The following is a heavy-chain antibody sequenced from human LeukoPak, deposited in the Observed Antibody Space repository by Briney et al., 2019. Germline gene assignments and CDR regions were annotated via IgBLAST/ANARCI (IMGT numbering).Heavy chain of an antibody. CDR3: ARGYSSSNRFDY. V-gene: IGHV4-4*07. Sequence: SETLSLTCTVSGASISSYYWSWLRQPAGKGLEWIGRSYTSGNTNYYPSLKSRVTMSVDTSKNQFSLKLTSVTAADTAVYYCARGYSSSNRFDYWGQGTLVTVSS. D-gene: IGHD6-6*01. J-gene: IGHJ4*02. CDR1: GASISSYY. CDR2: SYTSGNT.